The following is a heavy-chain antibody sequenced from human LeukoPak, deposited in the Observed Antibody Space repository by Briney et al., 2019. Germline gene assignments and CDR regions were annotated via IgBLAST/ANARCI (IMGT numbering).Heavy chain of an antibody. D-gene: IGHD3-22*01. CDR1: GFTFSLYW. CDR3: ARDGDTSGYTD. V-gene: IGHV3-7*01. CDR2: IKQDGSKK. Sequence: GGSLTLSSEVYGFTFSLYWMSWVRQPPGKGLEWVANIKQDGSKKYYLDSLKGRFTISRNNAKNSLYLQMNSWRAGDTAVYYCARDGDTSGYTDWGQGTLVSVSS. J-gene: IGHJ4*02.